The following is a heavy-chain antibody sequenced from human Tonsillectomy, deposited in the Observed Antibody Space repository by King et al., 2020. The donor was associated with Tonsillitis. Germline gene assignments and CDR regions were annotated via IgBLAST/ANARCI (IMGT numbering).Heavy chain of an antibody. CDR2: IIPIFGTA. J-gene: IGHJ6*02. Sequence: VQLVESGAEVKKPGSSVKVSCKASGGTFSNYAISWVRQAPGQGLEWMGGIIPIFGTATYAQKFQGRVTITADESTSTAYMELSSLRSEDTAVYYCARDSSVFRMKVDIVSTGYYYGMDVWGQGTTVTVSS. CDR3: ARDSSVFRMKVDIVSTGYYYGMDV. CDR1: GGTFSNYA. V-gene: IGHV1-69*01. D-gene: IGHD5/OR15-5a*01.